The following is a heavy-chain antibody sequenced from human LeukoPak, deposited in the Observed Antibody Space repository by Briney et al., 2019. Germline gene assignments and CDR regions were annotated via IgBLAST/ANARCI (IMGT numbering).Heavy chain of an antibody. J-gene: IGHJ5*02. D-gene: IGHD3-22*01. V-gene: IGHV4-4*07. CDR1: GGSISSYY. CDR2: INTSGST. CDR3: ARAYDSSGYYYWNWFDP. Sequence: ASETLSLTCTVSGGSISSYYWTWIRQSAGKGLEWIGRINTSGSTNYNPSLRSRVTMSVNTSKNQFSLNLTSVTAADTAVYYCARAYDSSGYYYWNWFDPWGQGTLVTVSS.